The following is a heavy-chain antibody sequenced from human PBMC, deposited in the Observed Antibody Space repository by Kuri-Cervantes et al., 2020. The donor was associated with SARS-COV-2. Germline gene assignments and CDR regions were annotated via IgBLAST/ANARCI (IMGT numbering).Heavy chain of an antibody. CDR2: INPDGSYT. D-gene: IGHD1-1*01. J-gene: IGHJ4*02. CDR1: GFTFSSYA. Sequence: GESLKISCAASGFTFSSYAMHWARQAPGKGLVWVSRINPDGSYTNYADSVKGRFTLSRDNAKNMLFLQMNSLRAEDTAVYYCVRDGDHWNFDYWGQGTLVTVSS. CDR3: VRDGDHWNFDY. V-gene: IGHV3-74*01.